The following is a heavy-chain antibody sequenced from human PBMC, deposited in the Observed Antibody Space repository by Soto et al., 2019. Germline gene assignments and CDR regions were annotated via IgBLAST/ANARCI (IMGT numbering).Heavy chain of an antibody. V-gene: IGHV5-51*01. Sequence: PGVSLKISCKGSGYSFTSYWIGWVLQMPGKGLEWMGIIYPGDSDTRYSPSFQGQVTISADKSISTAYLQWSSLKASDTAMYYCARHPTSLLTATYGMDVPGQGTAVTV. CDR1: GYSFTSYW. CDR3: ARHPTSLLTATYGMDV. CDR2: IYPGDSDT. J-gene: IGHJ6*02. D-gene: IGHD1-26*01.